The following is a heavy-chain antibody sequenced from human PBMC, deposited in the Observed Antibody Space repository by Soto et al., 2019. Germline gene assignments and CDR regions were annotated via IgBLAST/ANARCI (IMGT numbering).Heavy chain of an antibody. CDR2: ISGYSGNA. J-gene: IGHJ4*02. CDR3: ANRASWTTWGESDS. CDR1: GYIFSDYG. V-gene: IGHV1-18*04. D-gene: IGHD3-16*01. Sequence: QVQVMQSGAEVKKPGDSVKVSCKTSGYIFSDYGINWVRQAPGQGLEWIGWISGYSGNANLAQKFKGRVTMTTDKSTRPAYMEFRRLRSDDTAVYYCANRASWTTWGESDSLGEGPQVTFSS.